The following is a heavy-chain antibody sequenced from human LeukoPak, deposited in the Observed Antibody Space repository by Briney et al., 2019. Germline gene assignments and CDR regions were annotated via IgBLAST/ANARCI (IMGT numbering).Heavy chain of an antibody. D-gene: IGHD1-7*01. CDR3: ASGGTSWAIY. V-gene: IGHV3-48*02. Sequence: GGSLRLSCAASGFDFSSYSMNWVRQAPGKGLEWVSYISSRTSAIYYADFVKGRFTISRDNAKNSLYLQMNSLRDEDTAVYYCASGGTSWAIYWGRGALVTVSS. CDR1: GFDFSSYS. J-gene: IGHJ4*02. CDR2: ISSRTSAI.